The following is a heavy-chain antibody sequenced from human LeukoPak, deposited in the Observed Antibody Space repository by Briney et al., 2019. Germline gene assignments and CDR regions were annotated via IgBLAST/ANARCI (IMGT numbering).Heavy chain of an antibody. J-gene: IGHJ4*02. Sequence: GGSLRLSCAASGFTFSSYTMHWVRQAPGKGLEWVAAISDDGNNAYYSDSAKGRLTISRDNSKNTLYLQMNSLRAEDTAVYYCAKVSKLAVMSPLGYWGQRTLVTVSS. CDR2: ISDDGNNA. CDR3: AKVSKLAVMSPLGY. D-gene: IGHD3-16*01. CDR1: GFTFSSYT. V-gene: IGHV3-30-3*01.